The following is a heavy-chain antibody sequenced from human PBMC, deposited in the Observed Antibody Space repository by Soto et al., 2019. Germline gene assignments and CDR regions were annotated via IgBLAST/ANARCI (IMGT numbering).Heavy chain of an antibody. J-gene: IGHJ3*02. CDR1: GYTFTSYY. CDR3: ASPGGYSYGYDAFDI. CDR2: INPSGGNT. V-gene: IGHV1-46*01. Sequence: ASVKVSCKASGYTFTSYYMHWVRQAPGQGLEWMGIINPSGGNTSYAQKFQGRVTMTRDTSTSTVYMELSSLRSEDTAVYYCASPGGYSYGYDAFDIWGQGTMVTVSS. D-gene: IGHD5-18*01.